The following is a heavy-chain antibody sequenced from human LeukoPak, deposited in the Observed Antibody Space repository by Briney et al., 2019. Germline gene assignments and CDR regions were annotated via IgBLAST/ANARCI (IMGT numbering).Heavy chain of an antibody. D-gene: IGHD1-7*01. Sequence: SETLSLTCTVSGGSISSYYWSWIRQPPGKGLEWIGYISYSGSTNYNPSLRSRVSISVETSKNQFSLKLSSVTAADTAVYYCARGNWNYASFWFDPWGQGTLVTVSS. V-gene: IGHV4-59*01. J-gene: IGHJ5*02. CDR2: ISYSGST. CDR3: ARGNWNYASFWFDP. CDR1: GGSISSYY.